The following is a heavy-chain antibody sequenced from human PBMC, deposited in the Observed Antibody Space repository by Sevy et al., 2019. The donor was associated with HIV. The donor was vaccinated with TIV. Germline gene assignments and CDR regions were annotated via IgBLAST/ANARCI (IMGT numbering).Heavy chain of an antibody. CDR3: AREGSERGQQRVLHWFDP. D-gene: IGHD6-13*01. V-gene: IGHV4-39*02. CDR2: IYYSGST. CDR1: GGSISSSSYY. J-gene: IGHJ5*02. Sequence: SETLSLTCTVSGGSISSSSYYWGWIRQPPGKGLEWIGSIYYSGSTYYNPSLKSRVTISVDTTNNQFSLKLSSVTAADTAVYYCAREGSERGQQRVLHWFDPWGQGTLVTVSS.